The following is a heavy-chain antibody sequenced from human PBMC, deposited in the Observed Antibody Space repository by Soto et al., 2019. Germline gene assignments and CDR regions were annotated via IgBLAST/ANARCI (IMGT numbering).Heavy chain of an antibody. CDR1: GGSISSTNW. CDR2: IYHNGSP. CDR3: ARFSTLGKDYGVDV. Sequence: SETLSLTCVVSGGSISSTNWWTWVRQPPGKRLEWIGEIYHNGSPTYSPSLRGRATISVDKSNNQFSLRLRSVTAADTAVYYCARFSTLGKDYGVDVWGQGTTVTVSS. J-gene: IGHJ6*02. V-gene: IGHV4-4*02. D-gene: IGHD2-2*01.